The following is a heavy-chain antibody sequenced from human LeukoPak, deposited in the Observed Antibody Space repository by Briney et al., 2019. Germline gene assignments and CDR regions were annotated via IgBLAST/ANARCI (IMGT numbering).Heavy chain of an antibody. CDR2: IYSGGST. CDR3: AREPVATISYYYCGMDV. CDR1: GFTVSSNY. D-gene: IGHD5-12*01. Sequence: GGSLRLSCAASGFTVSSNYMSWVRQAPGKGLEWVSVIYSGGSTYYADSVKGRFTISRDNSKNTLYLQMNSLRAEDTAVYYCAREPVATISYYYCGMDVWGQGTTVTVSS. J-gene: IGHJ6*02. V-gene: IGHV3-66*02.